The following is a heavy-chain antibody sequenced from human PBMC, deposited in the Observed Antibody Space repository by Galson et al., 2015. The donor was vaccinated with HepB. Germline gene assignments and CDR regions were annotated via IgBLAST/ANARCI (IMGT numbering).Heavy chain of an antibody. CDR3: VKGGGYSAIRGRGGFDS. CDR2: ITYDGTNK. Sequence: SLRLSRAASGITFHSNPMHWVRQAPGKGLQWVAVITYDGTNKFYARSVMGRFTISRNNSRKTLFLHMNSLRPEDTALYYCVKGGGYSAIRGRGGFDSWGQGALVTVSS. J-gene: IGHJ4*02. CDR1: GITFHSNP. D-gene: IGHD5-12*01. V-gene: IGHV3-30*04.